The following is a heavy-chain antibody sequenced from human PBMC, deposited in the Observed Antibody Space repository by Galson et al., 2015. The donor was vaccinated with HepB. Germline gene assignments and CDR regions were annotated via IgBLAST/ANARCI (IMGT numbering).Heavy chain of an antibody. D-gene: IGHD4-23*01. Sequence: SLRLSCAASGFTVSSNYMSWVRQAPGKGLEWVSVIYSDGGTYYADSVKGRFTISRDYSKNTQYLQMNSLRAVDTAVYYCARDTATTMVTSGAFDIWGQGTMVTVSS. J-gene: IGHJ3*02. CDR3: ARDTATTMVTSGAFDI. V-gene: IGHV3-66*01. CDR2: IYSDGGT. CDR1: GFTVSSNY.